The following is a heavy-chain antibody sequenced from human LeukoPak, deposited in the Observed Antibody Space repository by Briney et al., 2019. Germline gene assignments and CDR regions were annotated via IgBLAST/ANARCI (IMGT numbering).Heavy chain of an antibody. CDR2: INSDGSST. CDR1: GFTFSSYW. V-gene: IGHV3-74*01. J-gene: IGHJ4*02. Sequence: GSLRLSCAASGFTFSSYWMHWVRQAPGKGLVWVSRINSDGSSTSYADSVKGRFTTSRDNSKNTLYLQMNSLRAEDTAVYYCAKDPEPIGGYDHFDYWGQGTLVTVSS. D-gene: IGHD5-12*01. CDR3: AKDPEPIGGYDHFDY.